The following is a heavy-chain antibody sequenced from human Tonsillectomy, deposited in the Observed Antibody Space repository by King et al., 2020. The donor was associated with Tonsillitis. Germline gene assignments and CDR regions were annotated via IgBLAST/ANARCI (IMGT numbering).Heavy chain of an antibody. Sequence: QLVQSGAEVKKPGSSVKVSCKASGDTFSNYAISWVRQAPGQGLEWMGVIIPMFDTRNYAQKLQGRVTITADESRRTAYLELSSLRSEDTGVYYCARVGERGPRSYYGMDVWGQGTPVTVSS. CDR1: GDTFSNYA. V-gene: IGHV1-69*01. CDR2: IIPMFDTR. CDR3: ARVGERGPRSYYGMDV. J-gene: IGHJ6*02. D-gene: IGHD3-16*01.